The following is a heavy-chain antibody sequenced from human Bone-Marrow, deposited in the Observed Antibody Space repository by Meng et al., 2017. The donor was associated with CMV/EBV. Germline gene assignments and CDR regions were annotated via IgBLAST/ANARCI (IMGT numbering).Heavy chain of an antibody. CDR2: IYYSGST. V-gene: IGHV4-39*01. Sequence: SETLSLTCTVSGGSISSSSYYWDWIRQPPGKGLEWIGSIYYSGSTYYNPSLKSRVTISVDTSKNQFSLKLSSVTAADTAVYYCARRVVGFSAFDIWGQGTMVTVSS. CDR3: ARRVVGFSAFDI. D-gene: IGHD1-26*01. CDR1: GGSISSSSYY. J-gene: IGHJ3*02.